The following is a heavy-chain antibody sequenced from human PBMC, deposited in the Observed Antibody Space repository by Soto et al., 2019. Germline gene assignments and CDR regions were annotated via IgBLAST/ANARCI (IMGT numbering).Heavy chain of an antibody. Sequence: ASVKVSCKASGYTFTGYYMHWVRQAPGQGLEWMGWINPNSGGTNYAQKFQGRVTMTRDTSISTACMELSRLRSDDTAVYYCARLSGYDFWSGSLPFGYWGQGTLVTVSS. J-gene: IGHJ4*02. D-gene: IGHD3-3*01. CDR2: INPNSGGT. CDR1: GYTFTGYY. CDR3: ARLSGYDFWSGSLPFGY. V-gene: IGHV1-2*02.